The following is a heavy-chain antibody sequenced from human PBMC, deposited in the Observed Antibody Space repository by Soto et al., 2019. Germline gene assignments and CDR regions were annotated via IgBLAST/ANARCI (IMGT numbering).Heavy chain of an antibody. CDR2: IYYSGST. V-gene: IGHV4-59*01. CDR3: ARVGYYDSSGDLTYFFDY. CDR1: GGSISSYY. D-gene: IGHD3-22*01. Sequence: SETLSLTCTVSGGSISSYYWSWIRQPPGKGLEWIGYIYYSGSTNYNPSLKSRVTISVDTSKNQFSLKLSSVTAADTAVYYCARVGYYDSSGDLTYFFDYWGQGTLVTVS. J-gene: IGHJ4*02.